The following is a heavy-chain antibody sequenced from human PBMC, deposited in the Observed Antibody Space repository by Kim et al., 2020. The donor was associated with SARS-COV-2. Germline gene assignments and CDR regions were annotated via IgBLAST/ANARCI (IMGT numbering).Heavy chain of an antibody. CDR1: GYTFTSYA. CDR2: INAGNGNT. Sequence: ASVKVSCKASGYTFTSYAMHWVRQAPGQRLEWMGWINAGNGNTKYSQKFQGRVTITRDTSASTAYMELSSLRSEDTAVYYCARDLHRITMVRGVIKRPEYYYYYGMDVWGQGTTVTVSS. J-gene: IGHJ6*02. V-gene: IGHV1-3*01. D-gene: IGHD3-10*01. CDR3: ARDLHRITMVRGVIKRPEYYYYYGMDV.